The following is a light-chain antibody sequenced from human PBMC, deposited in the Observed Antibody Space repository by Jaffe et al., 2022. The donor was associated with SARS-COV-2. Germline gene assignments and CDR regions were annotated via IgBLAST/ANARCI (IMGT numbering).Light chain of an antibody. CDR3: LSFASNNNAV. V-gene: IGLV2-8*01. Sequence: QSALTQPPSASGSPGQSVTISCTGSSSDVGGYNYVGWYQQHLGKAPKLMIYEVNKRPSGVPDRFSGSKSGNTAFLTVSGLQPEDEADYYCLSFASNNNAVFGGGTRLTVL. CDR2: EVN. CDR1: SSDVGGYNY. J-gene: IGLJ3*02.